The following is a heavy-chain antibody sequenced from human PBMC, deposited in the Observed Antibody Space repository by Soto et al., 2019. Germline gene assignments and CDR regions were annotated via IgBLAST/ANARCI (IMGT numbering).Heavy chain of an antibody. CDR3: AKDRRTVVVTTQYDYYGMDV. CDR2: ISYDGSNK. Sequence: QVQLVESGGGVVQPGRSLRLSCAASGFTFSSYGMHWVRQAPGKGLEWVAVISYDGSNKYYADSVKGRFTISRDNSKNTLYLQINSLRAEDTAVYYGAKDRRTVVVTTQYDYYGMDVWGQGTTVTVAS. V-gene: IGHV3-30*18. D-gene: IGHD2-15*01. J-gene: IGHJ6*02. CDR1: GFTFSSYG.